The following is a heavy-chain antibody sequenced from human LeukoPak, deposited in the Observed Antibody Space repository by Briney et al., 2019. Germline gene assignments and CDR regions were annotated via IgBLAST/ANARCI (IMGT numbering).Heavy chain of an antibody. D-gene: IGHD2-2*01. Sequence: ASVKVSCKASGYTFTGYYMHWVRQAPGQGLEGMGWINPNSGGTNYAQKFQGRVTMTRDTSISTAYMELSRLRSDDTAVYYCARDRTKYCRSTSCPLDYWGQGTLVTVSS. J-gene: IGHJ4*02. CDR1: GYTFTGYY. CDR3: ARDRTKYCRSTSCPLDY. V-gene: IGHV1-2*02. CDR2: INPNSGGT.